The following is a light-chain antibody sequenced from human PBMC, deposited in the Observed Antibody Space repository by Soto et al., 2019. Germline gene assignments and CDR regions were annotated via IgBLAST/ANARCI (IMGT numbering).Light chain of an antibody. V-gene: IGLV2-8*01. CDR1: SSDVGGYNF. Sequence: QSALTQPPSASGSPGQSVTISCTGTSSDVGGYNFVSWYQQHPGKAPKLMIYEVTKRPSGVPDRFSGSKSGNTASLTISGXXXXDXADYYCTSYAGSNIPVVFGGGTKLTVL. CDR3: TSYAGSNIPVV. J-gene: IGLJ2*01. CDR2: EVT.